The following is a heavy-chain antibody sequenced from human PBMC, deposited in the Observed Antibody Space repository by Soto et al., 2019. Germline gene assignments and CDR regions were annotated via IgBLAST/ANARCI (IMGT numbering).Heavy chain of an antibody. CDR1: GFSLSTGGVG. V-gene: IGHV2-5*01. Sequence: QITLKESGPTLVKPTQTLTLTCNFSGFSLSTGGVGVAWVRQPPGKALEWLTLIYWNGETRTSPSLENRLTVTKDASKNQVALTMTNMDPVATATYYCAQLPPFADDNLDYWGQGIRVTVSS. D-gene: IGHD3-9*01. J-gene: IGHJ4*02. CDR3: AQLPPFADDNLDY. CDR2: IYWNGET.